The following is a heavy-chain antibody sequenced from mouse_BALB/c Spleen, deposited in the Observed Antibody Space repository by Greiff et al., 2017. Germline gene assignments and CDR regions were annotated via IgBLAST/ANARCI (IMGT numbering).Heavy chain of an antibody. D-gene: IGHD1-1*01. Sequence: VQLVESGAELVRPGVSVKISCKGSGYTFTDNAMHWVKQSHAKSLEWIGVISTYYGDASYNQKFKGKATMTVDKSSSTAYMELARLTSEDSAIYYCARSVTTVVADYFDYWGQGTTLTVSS. V-gene: IGHV1S137*01. CDR1: GYTFTDNA. CDR3: ARSVTTVVADYFDY. CDR2: ISTYYGDA. J-gene: IGHJ2*01.